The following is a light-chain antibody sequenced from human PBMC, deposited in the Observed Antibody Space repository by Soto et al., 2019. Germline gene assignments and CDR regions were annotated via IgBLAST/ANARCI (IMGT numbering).Light chain of an antibody. V-gene: IGKV3-15*01. Sequence: EIVVTQSPATLSVSPGERATLSCRASQSVGNNFAWYQQKPGQAPRLLIFATSTRATGVPARFSGSGSGTEITLTISSLQSEDFAVYYCQQYGDWPLTFGGGAKVEIE. CDR2: ATS. CDR1: QSVGNN. J-gene: IGKJ4*01. CDR3: QQYGDWPLT.